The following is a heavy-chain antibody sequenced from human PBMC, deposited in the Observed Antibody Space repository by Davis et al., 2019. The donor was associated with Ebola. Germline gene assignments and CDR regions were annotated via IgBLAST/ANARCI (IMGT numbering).Heavy chain of an antibody. CDR1: GGSISSYY. V-gene: IGHV4-59*01. CDR3: ARAFVPFSNPTHYGMDV. D-gene: IGHD4-11*01. Sequence: PSETLSLTCTVSGGSISSYYWSWIRQPPGKGLEWIGYIYYSGSTNYNPSLKSRVAISVDTSKNQFSLKLSSVTAADTAVYYCARAFVPFSNPTHYGMDVWGQGTTVTVSS. CDR2: IYYSGST. J-gene: IGHJ6*02.